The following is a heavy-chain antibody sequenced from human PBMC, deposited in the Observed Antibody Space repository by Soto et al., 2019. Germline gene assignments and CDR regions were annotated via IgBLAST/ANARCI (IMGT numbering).Heavy chain of an antibody. CDR2: ISTYNGDT. CDR1: GYTFTRSG. J-gene: IGHJ6*02. Sequence: ASVKVSCKASGYTFTRSGISWVRQAPGQGLEWMGWISTYNGDTNYAQTFQGRVTMTTDTSTSTAYMELRSLRSDDTAVYYCARDLYSGPYTYGMDVWGQGTTVTVSS. CDR3: ARDLYSGPYTYGMDV. V-gene: IGHV1-18*01. D-gene: IGHD2-15*01.